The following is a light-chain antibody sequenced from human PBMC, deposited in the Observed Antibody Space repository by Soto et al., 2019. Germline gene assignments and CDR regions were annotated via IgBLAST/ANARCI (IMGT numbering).Light chain of an antibody. CDR1: QSVSSY. V-gene: IGKV3-11*01. CDR2: DAS. CDR3: QQRSNWPIT. Sequence: IVLTQSPVTLSVSPGEGATLSCRASQSVSSYLAWYQQKPGQAPRLLIYDASNRATGIPARFSGSGSGTDFTLTISSLEPEDFAVYYCQQRSNWPITFGQGTRLEIK. J-gene: IGKJ5*01.